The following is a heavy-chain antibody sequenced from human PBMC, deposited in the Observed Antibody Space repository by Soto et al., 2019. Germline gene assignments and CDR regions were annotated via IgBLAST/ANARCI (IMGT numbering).Heavy chain of an antibody. Sequence: QVQLVQSGAEVKKPGSSVKVSCKASGGTFSSYAISWVRQAPGQGLEWRGGIIPIFGTANYAQKFQGRVTIIADESTSTGYMELSSLRSEDTAVFYCASNNNVLTGSYYYGMDVWGQGTTVTVSS. D-gene: IGHD3-9*01. CDR1: GGTFSSYA. CDR3: ASNNNVLTGSYYYGMDV. V-gene: IGHV1-69*12. CDR2: IIPIFGTA. J-gene: IGHJ6*02.